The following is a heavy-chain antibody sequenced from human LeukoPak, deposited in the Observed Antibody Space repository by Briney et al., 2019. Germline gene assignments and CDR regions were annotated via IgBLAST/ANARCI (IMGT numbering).Heavy chain of an antibody. J-gene: IGHJ4*02. Sequence: PSQTLSLTCTVSGGSMSSYYWSWIRRPPGKGLEWIGYIYYSGSTNYNPSLKSRVTISVDTSKNQFTLKLSSVTAADTAVYYCAANYYDSREDYWGQGTLVTVSS. V-gene: IGHV4-59*01. CDR3: AANYYDSREDY. CDR2: IYYSGST. D-gene: IGHD3-22*01. CDR1: GGSMSSYY.